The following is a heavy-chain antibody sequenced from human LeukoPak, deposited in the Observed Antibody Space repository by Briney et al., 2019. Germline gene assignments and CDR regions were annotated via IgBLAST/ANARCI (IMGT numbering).Heavy chain of an antibody. V-gene: IGHV3-48*01. Sequence: GGSLRLSCAASGFTFSSYSMNWVRQAPGKGLEWVSYISSSSSTIHYADSVKGRFTISRDNAKNSLYLQMNSLRAEDTAVYYCARFSRYGSGSYYRGSDAFDIWGQGTMVTVSS. CDR1: GFTFSSYS. D-gene: IGHD3-10*01. J-gene: IGHJ3*02. CDR3: ARFSRYGSGSYYRGSDAFDI. CDR2: ISSSSSTI.